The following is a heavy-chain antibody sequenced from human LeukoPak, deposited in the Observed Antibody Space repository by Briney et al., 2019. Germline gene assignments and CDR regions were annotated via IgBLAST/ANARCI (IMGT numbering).Heavy chain of an antibody. J-gene: IGHJ4*02. D-gene: IGHD6-19*01. CDR3: AGLEGRYSTDWFYFFDY. CDR1: GGSISSLNL. Sequence: SGTLSLTCAVSGGSISSLNLWSWLRQPPGKGLEWVGEMYLDGRTNFHPSVRGRVTIFIDKPKNQHSLQLTSVTAADTAVYYCAGLEGRYSTDWFYFFDYWGQGALVTVSS. V-gene: IGHV4-4*02. CDR2: MYLDGRT.